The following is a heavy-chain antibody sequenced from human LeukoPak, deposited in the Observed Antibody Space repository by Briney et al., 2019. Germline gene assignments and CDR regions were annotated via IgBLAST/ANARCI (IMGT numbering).Heavy chain of an antibody. CDR1: GGSISSGDYY. D-gene: IGHD2-8*01. V-gene: IGHV4-30-4*01. CDR2: IYYSGST. CDR3: ARSPFMRYFDY. Sequence: PSETLSLTWTVSGGSISSGDYYWSWIRQPPGKGLEWIGYIYYSGSTYYNPSLKSRVTISVDTSKNQFSLKLSSVTAADTAVYYCARSPFMRYFDYWGQGTLVTVSS. J-gene: IGHJ4*02.